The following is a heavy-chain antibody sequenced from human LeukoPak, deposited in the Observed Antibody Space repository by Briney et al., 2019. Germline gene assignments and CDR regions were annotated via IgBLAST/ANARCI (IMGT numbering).Heavy chain of an antibody. CDR2: VSGRGSI. CDR3: ARDARKVGATGTLDY. CDR1: GFILSDYY. Sequence: PGGSLRLSCAASGFILSDYYMTWIRQAPGKGLEWVSYVSGRGSIKYADSVKGRFTISRDNAKNSLYLQMNSLRAEDTAVYSCARDARKVGATGTLDYWGQGTLVTVSS. V-gene: IGHV3-11*04. J-gene: IGHJ4*02. D-gene: IGHD1-26*01.